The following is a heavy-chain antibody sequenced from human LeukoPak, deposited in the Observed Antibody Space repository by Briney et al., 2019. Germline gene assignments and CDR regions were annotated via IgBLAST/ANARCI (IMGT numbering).Heavy chain of an antibody. J-gene: IGHJ4*02. V-gene: IGHV4-34*01. D-gene: IGHD4-23*01. Sequence: SETLSLTCAVYGGSFSGYYWSWIRQPPGKGLEWIGEINHSGSTNYNPSLKSRVTISVDTSKNQFSLKLSSVTAADTAVYYCTRHSNSQPPNYWGQGTLVTVSS. CDR1: GGSFSGYY. CDR2: INHSGST. CDR3: TRHSNSQPPNY.